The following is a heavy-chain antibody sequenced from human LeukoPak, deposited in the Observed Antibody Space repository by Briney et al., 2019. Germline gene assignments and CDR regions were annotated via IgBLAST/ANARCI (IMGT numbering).Heavy chain of an antibody. CDR1: GGTFSSYA. CDR3: ARDGDYYDSSGYYYPYYFDY. D-gene: IGHD3-22*01. CDR2: IIPIFGTA. Sequence: SVKVSCKASGGTFSSYAISWVRQAPGQGLEWMGGIIPIFGTANYAQKFQGRVTITADESTNTAYMELSSLRSEDTAVYYCARDGDYYDSSGYYYPYYFDYWGQGTLVTVSS. V-gene: IGHV1-69*13. J-gene: IGHJ4*02.